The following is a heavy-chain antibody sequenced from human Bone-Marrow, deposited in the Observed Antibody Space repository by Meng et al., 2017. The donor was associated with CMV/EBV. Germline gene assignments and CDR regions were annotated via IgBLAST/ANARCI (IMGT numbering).Heavy chain of an antibody. D-gene: IGHD5-18*01. CDR3: ARVYSYGDYYFDY. CDR1: GFTFSSYE. V-gene: IGHV3-48*03. J-gene: IGHJ4*02. CDR2: ISSSGSTI. Sequence: GSLRLSCAASGFTFSSYEMNWVRQAPGKGLEWVSYISSSGSTIYYADSVKGRFTISRDNAKNSLYLQMNSLRAEDTAVYYCARVYSYGDYYFDYWGQGTLVTVSS.